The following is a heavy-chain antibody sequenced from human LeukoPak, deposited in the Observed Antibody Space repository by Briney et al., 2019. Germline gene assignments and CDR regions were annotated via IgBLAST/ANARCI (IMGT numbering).Heavy chain of an antibody. CDR3: SRESGPFSPFGF. D-gene: IGHD1-26*01. V-gene: IGHV4-4*02. CDR2: ISLRGLT. Sequence: SETLSLTCTVSGDSVSSYYWSWVRQPPGQGLEWIGEISLRGLTNYNPSLRSRLTMSLDESKNQVSLNLTSVTAADTAVYYCSRESGPFSPFGFWGQGTLVSVHS. CDR1: GDSVSSYY. J-gene: IGHJ4*02.